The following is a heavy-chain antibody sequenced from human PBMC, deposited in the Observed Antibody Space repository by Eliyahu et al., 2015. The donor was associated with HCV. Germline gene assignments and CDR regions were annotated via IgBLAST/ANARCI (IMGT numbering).Heavy chain of an antibody. CDR3: ARHPTWYDFWNGXDY. Sequence: QLQLQESGPGLVKPSETLSLTCTAXGGSISSSSYYWGWIRQPPGKGLEWIGGIYYSGSTYYNPSLKSRVTISVDTSKXQFSLKLSSVTAADTAVYYCARHPTWYDFWNGXDYWGQGTLVTVSS. J-gene: IGHJ4*02. D-gene: IGHD3-3*01. V-gene: IGHV4-39*01. CDR2: IYYSGST. CDR1: GGSISSSSYY.